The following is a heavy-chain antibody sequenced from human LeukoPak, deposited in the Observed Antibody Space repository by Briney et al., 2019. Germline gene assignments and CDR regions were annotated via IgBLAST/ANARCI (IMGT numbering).Heavy chain of an antibody. CDR1: GYTFTSFD. V-gene: IGHV1-8*03. D-gene: IGHD6-19*01. Sequence: ASVKVSCKASGYTFTSFDIHWVRQATGQGLEWMGWVNPNSAKTDYGQKFQGRVTITMDTSINTAYMELSSLRSEDTAVYYCARAEQWPNTFDYWGQGTLITVSS. J-gene: IGHJ4*02. CDR2: VNPNSAKT. CDR3: ARAEQWPNTFDY.